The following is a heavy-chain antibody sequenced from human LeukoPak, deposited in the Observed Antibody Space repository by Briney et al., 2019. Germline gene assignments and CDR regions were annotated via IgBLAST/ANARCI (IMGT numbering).Heavy chain of an antibody. D-gene: IGHD3-22*01. CDR2: IYTGGTT. CDR3: ASPPGGYYYDSSGYFAC. V-gene: IGHV3-66*01. CDR1: GFTVSSNY. J-gene: IGHJ4*02. Sequence: QTGGSLRLSCAASGFTVSSNYMTWVRQAPGKGLEWVSVIYTGGTTYYADSVKGRFTISRDNSKNTLYLQMISLRAEDTAVYYCASPPGGYYYDSSGYFACWGQGTLVTVSS.